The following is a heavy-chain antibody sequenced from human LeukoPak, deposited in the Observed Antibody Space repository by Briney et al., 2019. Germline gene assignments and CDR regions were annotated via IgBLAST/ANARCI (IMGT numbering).Heavy chain of an antibody. D-gene: IGHD6-19*01. CDR1: GGSFSGYY. V-gene: IGHV4-34*01. J-gene: IGHJ4*02. Sequence: PSETLSLTCAVYGGSFSGYYWSWIRQPPGKGLEWIGEINHSGSTNYIPSLKSRLTISVDTSKNQFSLKLSSVTAADTAVYYCARGRAVASDYWGQGTLVTVSS. CDR3: ARGRAVASDY. CDR2: INHSGST.